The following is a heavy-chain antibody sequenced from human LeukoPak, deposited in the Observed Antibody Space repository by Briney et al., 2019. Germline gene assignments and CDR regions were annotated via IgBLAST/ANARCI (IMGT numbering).Heavy chain of an antibody. CDR2: ISGSGGST. Sequence: GGSLRLSCAASAFTFSSYAMSWVRQAPGKGLEWVSAISGSGGSTYYADSVKGRFTISRDNSKNTLYLQMNSLRAEDTAVYYCAKAAVGDIVVVPAARGLFDYWGQGTLVTVSS. CDR3: AKAAVGDIVVVPAARGLFDY. J-gene: IGHJ4*02. D-gene: IGHD2-2*01. CDR1: AFTFSSYA. V-gene: IGHV3-23*01.